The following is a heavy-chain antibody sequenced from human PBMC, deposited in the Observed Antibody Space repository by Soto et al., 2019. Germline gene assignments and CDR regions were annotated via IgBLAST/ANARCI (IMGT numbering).Heavy chain of an antibody. D-gene: IGHD3-22*01. V-gene: IGHV4-59*01. Sequence: PSGTLSLTCTVSGGSISSYYWSWIRQPPGKGLEWIGYIYYSGSTNYNPSLKSRVTISVDTSKNQFSLKLSSVTAADTAVYYCARDYYYDSSGYREYYYYGMDVWGQGTTVTVSS. J-gene: IGHJ6*02. CDR1: GGSISSYY. CDR3: ARDYYYDSSGYREYYYYGMDV. CDR2: IYYSGST.